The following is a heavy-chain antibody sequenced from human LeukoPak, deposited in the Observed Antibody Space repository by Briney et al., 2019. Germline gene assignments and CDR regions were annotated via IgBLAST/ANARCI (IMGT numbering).Heavy chain of an antibody. CDR1: GGSINSSRYY. CDR3: ARDGPARVDEYYDFWSGSHGAFDI. J-gene: IGHJ3*02. V-gene: IGHV4-39*02. CDR2: IFYGGNT. D-gene: IGHD3-3*01. Sequence: KPSETLSLTCTVSGGSINSSRYYWAWIRQPPGKGLEWIGSIFYGGNTYYNPSLKSRVTISVDTSKSQFFLKLRSVIAADTAVYYCARDGPARVDEYYDFWSGSHGAFDIWGQGTMVTVSS.